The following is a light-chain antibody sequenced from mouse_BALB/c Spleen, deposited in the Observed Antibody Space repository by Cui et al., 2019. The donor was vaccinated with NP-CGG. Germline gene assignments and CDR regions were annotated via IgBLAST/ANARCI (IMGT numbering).Light chain of an antibody. J-gene: IGLJ1*01. CDR3: ALWYSNHWV. CDR1: TGTVTTSNY. V-gene: IGLV1*01. Sequence: QAVVTQESALTTSPGETVTLTCRSSTGTVTTSNYANWLQEKPDHLFTGLIGGTNNRAPVVPARFSGSLIGDKAALTITGAQTEDEAIYFCALWYSNHWVFGGGTKLTVL. CDR2: GTN.